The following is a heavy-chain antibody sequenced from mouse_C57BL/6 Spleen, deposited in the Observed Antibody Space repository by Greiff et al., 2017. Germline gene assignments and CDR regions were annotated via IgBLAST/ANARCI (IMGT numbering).Heavy chain of an antibody. V-gene: IGHV14-4*01. Sequence: EVQLQQSGAELVRPGASVKLSCTASGFNIKDDYMHWVKQRPEQGLAWIGWIDPENGGTEYGSKFQGKATITADTSSNTGYLQLRCLTSEDNAVNYWTNRKVRLPWFAYWGQGTLVTVSA. CDR1: GFNIKDDY. CDR3: TNRKVRLPWFAY. D-gene: IGHD3-2*02. J-gene: IGHJ3*01. CDR2: IDPENGGT.